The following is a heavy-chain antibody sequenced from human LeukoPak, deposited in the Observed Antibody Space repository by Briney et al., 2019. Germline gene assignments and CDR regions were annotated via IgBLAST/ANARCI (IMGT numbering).Heavy chain of an antibody. J-gene: IGHJ3*02. CDR3: ARKRDIVVVPAAAFDI. D-gene: IGHD2-2*01. V-gene: IGHV3-30-3*01. Sequence: PGRSLRLSCAASGFTFSSYAMHWVRQAPGKGLEWVAVISYDGSNKYYADSVKGRFTISRDNSKNTLYLQMNSLRAEDTAVYYCARKRDIVVVPAAAFDIWGQGTMVTVSS. CDR2: ISYDGSNK. CDR1: GFTFSSYA.